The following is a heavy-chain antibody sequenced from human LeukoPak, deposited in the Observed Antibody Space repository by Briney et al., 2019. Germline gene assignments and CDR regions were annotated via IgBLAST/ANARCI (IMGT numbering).Heavy chain of an antibody. Sequence: PSETLSLTCAVYGGSFSGYYWSWIRQPPGKGLECIGEINHSGSTNYNPSLKSRFTISVDTSKNQFTLKLSSVTAGDTAVYYVARIVGTTQSRFWRFDYWGQGTLVSVSS. CDR1: GGSFSGYY. V-gene: IGHV4-34*01. CDR3: ARIVGTTQSRFWRFDY. D-gene: IGHD1-26*01. CDR2: INHSGST. J-gene: IGHJ4*02.